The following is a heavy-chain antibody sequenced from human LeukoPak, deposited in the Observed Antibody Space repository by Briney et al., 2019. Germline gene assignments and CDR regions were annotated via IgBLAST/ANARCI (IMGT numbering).Heavy chain of an antibody. Sequence: GGSLRLSCAASGFTFSGYWMSWLRQAPGKGLEWVANIKQDGTEKYYVDSVKGRFIISSDNAKNSLYLQMNSLRAEDTAVYYCARDGSGWSVYWGQGTLVTVSS. CDR3: ARDGSGWSVY. CDR2: IKQDGTEK. D-gene: IGHD6-19*01. J-gene: IGHJ4*02. CDR1: GFTFSGYW. V-gene: IGHV3-7*01.